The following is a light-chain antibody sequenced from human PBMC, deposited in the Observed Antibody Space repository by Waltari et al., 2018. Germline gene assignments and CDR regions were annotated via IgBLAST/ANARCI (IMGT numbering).Light chain of an antibody. CDR1: QSVGRT. J-gene: IGKJ1*01. Sequence: EIVLTQSPGTLSLSPGERATLSCRASQSVGRTLAWYQQRPGQAPRLLIYGASSRAADIPDRFAVSGSGTDFSLTINRLEPEDFAVYYCQHYLRLPVSFGQGTKVEIK. CDR3: QHYLRLPVS. CDR2: GAS. V-gene: IGKV3-20*01.